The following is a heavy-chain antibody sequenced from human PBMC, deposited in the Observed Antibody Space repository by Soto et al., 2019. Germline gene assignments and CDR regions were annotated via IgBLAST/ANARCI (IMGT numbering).Heavy chain of an antibody. V-gene: IGHV1-69*12. CDR2: LIPIFGTA. J-gene: IGHJ4*02. Sequence: QVQLVQSGAEVKKPGSSVKVSCKASGGTFSSYAISWVRQAPGQGLEWMGGLIPIFGTATYAQKFQGRVTITADESTSTAYMEMSSLRSEDTAVYYCASPSRHCSGGSCYGPFDYGGQGTLVTVSA. CDR1: GGTFSSYA. D-gene: IGHD2-15*01. CDR3: ASPSRHCSGGSCYGPFDY.